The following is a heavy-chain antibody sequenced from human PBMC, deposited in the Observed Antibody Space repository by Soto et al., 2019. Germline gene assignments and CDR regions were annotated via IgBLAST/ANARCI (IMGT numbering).Heavy chain of an antibody. J-gene: IGHJ4*02. Sequence: PSETLSLTCTVSGGSISSGGYYWSWIRQHPGKGLEWIGYIYYSGSTYYNPSLKSRVTISVDTSKNQFSLKLSSVTAADTAVYYCARVRYYDSSGSGGPFDYWGQGTLITVSS. CDR3: ARVRYYDSSGSGGPFDY. D-gene: IGHD3-22*01. V-gene: IGHV4-31*03. CDR2: IYYSGST. CDR1: GGSISSGGYY.